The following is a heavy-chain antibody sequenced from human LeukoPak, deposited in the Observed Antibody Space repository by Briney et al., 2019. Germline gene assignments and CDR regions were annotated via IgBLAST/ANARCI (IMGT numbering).Heavy chain of an antibody. CDR1: GFTFSSYA. CDR2: ISYDGSNK. V-gene: IGHV3-30*04. CDR3: AKDLEGGNFDY. Sequence: GGSLRLSCAASGFTFSSYAMHWVRQAPGKGLEWVAVISYDGSNKYYADSVKGRFTISRDNSKNTLYLQMNSLRAEDTAVYYCAKDLEGGNFDYWGQGTLVTVSS. D-gene: IGHD3-16*01. J-gene: IGHJ4*02.